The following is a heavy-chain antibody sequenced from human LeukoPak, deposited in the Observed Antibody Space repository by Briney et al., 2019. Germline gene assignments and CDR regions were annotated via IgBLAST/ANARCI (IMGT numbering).Heavy chain of an antibody. V-gene: IGHV3-33*01. D-gene: IGHD1-14*01. CDR2: IWYDGSDK. J-gene: IGHJ4*02. CDR1: GFTFTRHG. CDR3: ARDITSHYFDY. Sequence: GRSLRLSCSASGFTFTRHGMHWVRQAPGKGLEWVAVIWYDGSDKYYTDSVEGRFTISRDNSRNTLYLQMNSLRVEDTAIYYCARDITSHYFDYCGQGALVTVSS.